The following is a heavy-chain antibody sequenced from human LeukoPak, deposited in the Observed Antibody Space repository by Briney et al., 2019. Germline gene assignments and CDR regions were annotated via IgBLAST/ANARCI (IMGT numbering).Heavy chain of an antibody. CDR2: IKQDGSEK. J-gene: IGHJ3*02. CDR1: GFTFSSHW. V-gene: IGHV3-7*03. D-gene: IGHD1-20*01. Sequence: GGSLRLSCAGSGFTFSSHWIGWVRQAPGKGLEWVANIKQDGSEKYYVDSVKGRFTISRDNAKNSLYLQMNSLRAEDTALYYCARDFGITGTGNDIWGQGTMVTVSS. CDR3: ARDFGITGTGNDI.